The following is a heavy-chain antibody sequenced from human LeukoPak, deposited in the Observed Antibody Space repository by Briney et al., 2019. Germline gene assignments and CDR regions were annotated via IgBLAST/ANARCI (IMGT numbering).Heavy chain of an antibody. CDR3: ARQQQFCSGGNCYSLNAFDL. CDR2: IYPGDSDT. V-gene: IGHV5-51*01. Sequence: TGESLKISCKGSGYNFITYWIGWVRQMPGKGLEWMGIIYPGDSDTRYSPSFQGQVTISADKSISTAYLQWSSLKASDTAMYYCARQQQFCSGGNCYSLNAFDLWGQGTVVIVSS. D-gene: IGHD2-15*01. J-gene: IGHJ3*01. CDR1: GYNFITYW.